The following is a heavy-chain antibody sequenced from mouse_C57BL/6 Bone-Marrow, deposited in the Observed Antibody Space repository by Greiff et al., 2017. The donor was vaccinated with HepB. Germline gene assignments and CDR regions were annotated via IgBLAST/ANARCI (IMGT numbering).Heavy chain of an antibody. CDR1: GYTFTSYG. J-gene: IGHJ3*01. V-gene: IGHV1-81*01. CDR3: ARGTYYSNYGGFAY. CDR2: IYPRSGNT. Sequence: QVQLQQSGAELARPGASVKLSCKASGYTFTSYGISWVKQRTGQGLEWIGEIYPRSGNTYYNEKFKGKATLTADKSSSTAYMELRSLTSEDSAVYFCARGTYYSNYGGFAYWGQGTLVTVSA. D-gene: IGHD2-5*01.